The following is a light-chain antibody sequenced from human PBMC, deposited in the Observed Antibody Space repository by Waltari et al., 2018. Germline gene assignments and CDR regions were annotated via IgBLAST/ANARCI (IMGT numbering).Light chain of an antibody. J-gene: IGLJ3*02. CDR1: SSDIGPSNL. CDR2: EGS. V-gene: IGLV2-23*01. Sequence: QSALTQPASVSGSPGQSITISCTGTSSDIGPSNLVSWYQQHPGKAPKLMIYEGSKRPSGVSNRFSGSKSGNTASLTISGLQAEDEADYYCSSYAGTSTWVFGGGTKLTVL. CDR3: SSYAGTSTWV.